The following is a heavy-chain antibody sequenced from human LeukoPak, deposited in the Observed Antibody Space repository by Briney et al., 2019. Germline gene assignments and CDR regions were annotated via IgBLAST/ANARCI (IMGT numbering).Heavy chain of an antibody. Sequence: GGSLRLSCAASGFTFSSYAMSWVRQAPGKGLEWVSAISGSGGSTYYADSVEGRFTISRDNSKNTLYLQMNSLRAEDTAVCYCAKVLERGQREGYDYWGQGTLVTVSS. CDR3: AKVLERGQREGYDY. J-gene: IGHJ4*02. D-gene: IGHD1-1*01. V-gene: IGHV3-23*01. CDR2: ISGSGGST. CDR1: GFTFSSYA.